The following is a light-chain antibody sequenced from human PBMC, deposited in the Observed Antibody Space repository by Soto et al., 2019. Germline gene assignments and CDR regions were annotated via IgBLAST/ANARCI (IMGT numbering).Light chain of an antibody. V-gene: IGKV3-15*01. CDR1: QRGNIS. CDR3: QEYSNWHPLT. CDR2: GTA. J-gene: IGKJ4*01. Sequence: EIVMTQSPATLSVPPGERATLSCRARQRGNISLARYQQQPGQAPRLLMYGTATRAHGVPARFSGSGSGTEFTLTITSLQSEDFAVYYCQEYSNWHPLTFGGGTKVDIK.